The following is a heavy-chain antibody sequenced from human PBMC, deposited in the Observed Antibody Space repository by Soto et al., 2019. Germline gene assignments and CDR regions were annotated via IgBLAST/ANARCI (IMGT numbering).Heavy chain of an antibody. Sequence: GGSLRLSCAASGFTFSSYAMSWVRQAPGKGLEWVSAISGSGGSTYYADSVKGRFTISRDNSKNTLYLQMNSLRAEDTAVYYCAKDPPGDDYGDYQAGWFDPWGQGTLVTVSS. J-gene: IGHJ5*02. D-gene: IGHD4-17*01. CDR1: GFTFSSYA. CDR3: AKDPPGDDYGDYQAGWFDP. CDR2: ISGSGGST. V-gene: IGHV3-23*01.